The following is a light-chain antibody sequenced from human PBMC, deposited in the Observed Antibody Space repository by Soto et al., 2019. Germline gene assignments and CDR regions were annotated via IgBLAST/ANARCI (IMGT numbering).Light chain of an antibody. CDR2: EAS. J-gene: IGKJ4*01. Sequence: DIQMTQSPSSLSASVGDRLTITCQASQGIKNYLNWYQQKPGKAPKLLIYEASNLETGVPSRFSGSGSGRSFTFTISSLQPEDIATYYCQQCDDFISFGGGTRIEIK. CDR1: QGIKNY. CDR3: QQCDDFIS. V-gene: IGKV1-33*01.